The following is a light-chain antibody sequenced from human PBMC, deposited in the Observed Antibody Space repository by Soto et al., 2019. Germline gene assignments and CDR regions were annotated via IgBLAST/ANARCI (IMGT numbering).Light chain of an antibody. J-gene: IGKJ1*01. CDR3: QRYDSLRK. V-gene: IGKV3-20*01. CDR2: QTS. Sequence: EIVLTQSPARLSSFPGDRVTLSCRASQYINTRLAWYQHRPGQAPRLLIYQTSLRASGIPDRFSGSGSGTDFTLTITRLEPEDFAMYYCQRYDSLRKFGQGTKVDIK. CDR1: QYINTR.